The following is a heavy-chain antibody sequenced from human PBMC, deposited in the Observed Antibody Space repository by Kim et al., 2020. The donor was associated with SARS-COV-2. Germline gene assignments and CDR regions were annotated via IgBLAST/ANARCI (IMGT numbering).Heavy chain of an antibody. D-gene: IGHD1-20*01. CDR2: ISYDGTTQ. V-gene: IGHV3-30*04. CDR1: GFIFRNYA. CDR3: AKDVVAGGVTGKRLDP. Sequence: GGSLRLSCAASGFIFRNYAIDWVRQAPGKGLEWVAVISYDGTTQYYADSVKGRFTISRDDSKNTVYLQMNSLRPEDTAVYYCAKDVVAGGVTGKRLDPWGQGTLVSVSS. J-gene: IGHJ5*02.